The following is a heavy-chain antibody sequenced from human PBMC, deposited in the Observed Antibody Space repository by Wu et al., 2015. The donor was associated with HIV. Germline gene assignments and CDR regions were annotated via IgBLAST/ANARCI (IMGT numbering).Heavy chain of an antibody. V-gene: IGHV1-18*01. CDR1: GYIDINYG. Sequence: QVQLVQSGAEVKKPGASVKVSCKASGYIDINYGISWVRQAPGQGLEWMGWISGYNGNTNYIQKFEGRVTMTTDTSTSTAYMELRSLRSDDTAVYYCARAENHYDPSGYYRPTIRVSFDIVGQGTMVTVSS. CDR3: ARAENHYDPSGYYRPTIRVSFDI. CDR2: ISGYNGNT. J-gene: IGHJ3*02. D-gene: IGHD3-22*01.